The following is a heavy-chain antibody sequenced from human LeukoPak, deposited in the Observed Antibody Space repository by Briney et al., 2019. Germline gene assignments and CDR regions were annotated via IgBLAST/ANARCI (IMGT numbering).Heavy chain of an antibody. V-gene: IGHV4-59*01. CDR3: ARGVNSGYFDY. CDR2: IHYSGST. D-gene: IGHD1-26*01. Sequence: SETLSLTCTVSGGSISSYYWSWIRQPPGKGLVWIGYIHYSGSTNYSPSLKSRVTISVDTSKNQFSLKLTSVTAADTAVYYCARGVNSGYFDYCGQGTLVTVSS. CDR1: GGSISSYY. J-gene: IGHJ4*02.